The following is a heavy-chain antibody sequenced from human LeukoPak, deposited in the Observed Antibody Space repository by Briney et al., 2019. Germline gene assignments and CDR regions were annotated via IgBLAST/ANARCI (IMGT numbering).Heavy chain of an antibody. D-gene: IGHD3-10*01. CDR1: GFTFSSYS. J-gene: IGHJ4*02. Sequence: GGSLRLSCAASGFTFSSYSMHWVRQAPGKGLEYVSAISSNGGSTYYAYSVKGRFTISRDNSKNMLYLQMGSLRAEDMAVYYCAKDGVPSRWFGRNYFDYWGQGTLVTVSS. CDR2: ISSNGGST. V-gene: IGHV3-64*01. CDR3: AKDGVPSRWFGRNYFDY.